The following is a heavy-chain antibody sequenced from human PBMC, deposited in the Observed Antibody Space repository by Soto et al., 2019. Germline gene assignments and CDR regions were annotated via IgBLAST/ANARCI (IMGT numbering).Heavy chain of an antibody. Sequence: ASVKVSCKASGYTFTSYGISWVRQAPGQGLEWMGWISAYNGNTNYAQKLQGRVTMTTDTSTSTAYMELRSLRSDDTAVYYCARDRTYYDFWSGSYRYYYYYGMDVWGQGTTVTVSS. CDR1: GYTFTSYG. D-gene: IGHD3-3*01. CDR2: ISAYNGNT. J-gene: IGHJ6*02. V-gene: IGHV1-18*01. CDR3: ARDRTYYDFWSGSYRYYYYYGMDV.